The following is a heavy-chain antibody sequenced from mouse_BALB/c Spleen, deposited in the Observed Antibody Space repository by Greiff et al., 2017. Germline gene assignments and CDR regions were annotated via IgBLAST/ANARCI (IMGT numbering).Heavy chain of an antibody. CDR1: GFTFSSFG. V-gene: IGHV5-17*02. D-gene: IGHD1-1*01. CDR3: ARLGYYGTYWYFDV. J-gene: IGHJ1*01. Sequence: EVQLVESGGGLVQPGGSLKLSCAASGFTFSSFGMHWVRQAPEKGLEWVAYISSGSSTIYYADTVKGRFTISRDNPKNTLFLQMTSLRSEDTAMYYCARLGYYGTYWYFDVWGEGTTVTVSS. CDR2: ISSGSSTI.